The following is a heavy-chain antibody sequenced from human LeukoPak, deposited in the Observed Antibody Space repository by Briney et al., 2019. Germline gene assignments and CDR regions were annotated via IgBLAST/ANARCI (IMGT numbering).Heavy chain of an antibody. CDR3: ARGVRVSFDI. CDR1: GVTFNGYG. D-gene: IGHD6-13*01. CDR2: ISGRDGST. J-gene: IGHJ3*02. Sequence: GGALRLSCVASGVTFNGYGMHWVRQAPEKGLEWVSAISGRDGSTHYADSVKGRLTISRDNSKNTLYLQMNSLRAEDPAVYYCARGVRVSFDIWGQGTMVTVSS. V-gene: IGHV3-23*01.